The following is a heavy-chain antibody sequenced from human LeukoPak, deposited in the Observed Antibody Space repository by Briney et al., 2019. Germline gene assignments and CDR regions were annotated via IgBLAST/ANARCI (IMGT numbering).Heavy chain of an antibody. CDR1: GFTFRTYW. D-gene: IGHD1-26*01. J-gene: IGHJ3*01. CDR2: INQDGSEE. Sequence: GGSLRLSCAASGFTFRTYWMSWIRQAPGKEPEWVADINQDGSEEYYLQSVRGRFTVSRDNAQNAVFLQMTNLRADDTAVYYCARWKMELQRNAFDFWGQGTVFTVSS. CDR3: ARWKMELQRNAFDF. V-gene: IGHV3-7*01.